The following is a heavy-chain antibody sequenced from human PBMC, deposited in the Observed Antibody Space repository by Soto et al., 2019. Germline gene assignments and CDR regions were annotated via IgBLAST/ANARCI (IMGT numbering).Heavy chain of an antibody. V-gene: IGHV4-34*01. CDR1: GGSFSGYY. D-gene: IGHD2-8*02. J-gene: IGHJ4*02. CDR2: INHSGST. Sequence: QVQLQQWGAGLLKPSETLSLTCAVYGGSFSGYYWTWIRQPPGTGLEWIGEINHSGSTNYNPSLKSRVTISVDTSKNLFSPKLTSVTAADTAVYYCARDKITGLFDYWGQGTLVTVSS. CDR3: ARDKITGLFDY.